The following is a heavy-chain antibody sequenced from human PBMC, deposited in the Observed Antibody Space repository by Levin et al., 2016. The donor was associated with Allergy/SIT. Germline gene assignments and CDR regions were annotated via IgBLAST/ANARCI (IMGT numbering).Heavy chain of an antibody. CDR3: ARHVEYQLRIVGMDV. CDR1: GYSFTSYW. J-gene: IGHJ6*02. CDR2: IDPSDSYT. D-gene: IGHD2-2*01. Sequence: GGSLRLSCKGSGYSFTSYWISWVRQMPGKGLEWMGRIDPSDSYTNYSPSFQGHVTISADKSISTAYLQWSSLKASDTAMYYCARHVEYQLRIVGMDVWGQGTTVTVSS. V-gene: IGHV5-10-1*01.